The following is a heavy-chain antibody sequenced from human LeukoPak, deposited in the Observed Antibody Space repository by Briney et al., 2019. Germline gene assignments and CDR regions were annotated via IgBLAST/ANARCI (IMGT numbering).Heavy chain of an antibody. CDR2: IWYDGSNK. Sequence: GGSLRLSCAASGFTFSSYGMHWVRQAPGKGLEWVAVIWYDGSNKYYADSVKGRFTISRDNSKNTLYLQMNSLRAEDTAVYYCARGFSGIVGATPALLDYWGQGTLVTVSS. CDR1: GFTFSSYG. CDR3: ARGFSGIVGATPALLDY. D-gene: IGHD1-26*01. V-gene: IGHV3-33*01. J-gene: IGHJ4*02.